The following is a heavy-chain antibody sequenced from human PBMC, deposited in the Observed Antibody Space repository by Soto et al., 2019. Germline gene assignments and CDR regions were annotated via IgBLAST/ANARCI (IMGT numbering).Heavy chain of an antibody. CDR3: ARVMYYYDSSGYPY. D-gene: IGHD3-22*01. Sequence: EVQLVESGGGLVKPGGSLRLSCAASGFTFSSYSMNWVRQAPGKGLEWVSSISSSSSYIYYADSVKGRFTISRDNAKNSLHLQMNSLRAEDTAVYYCARVMYYYDSSGYPYWGQGTLVTVSS. CDR2: ISSSSSYI. V-gene: IGHV3-21*01. J-gene: IGHJ4*02. CDR1: GFTFSSYS.